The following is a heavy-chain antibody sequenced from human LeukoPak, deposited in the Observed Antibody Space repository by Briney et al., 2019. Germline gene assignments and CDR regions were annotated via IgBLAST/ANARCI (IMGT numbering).Heavy chain of an antibody. CDR3: ATETNGRHYDY. Sequence: PGGSLRFSCTTSGLTFSTSVFNWVRQAPGKGLEWVASIGPTGFDRYHADSIKGRFTISRDNANNFLYLQMDSLRAEDTAVYYCATETNGRHYDYWGQGTLLTVFS. CDR2: IGPTGFDR. J-gene: IGHJ4*02. D-gene: IGHD1-14*01. V-gene: IGHV3-21*06. CDR1: GLTFSTSV.